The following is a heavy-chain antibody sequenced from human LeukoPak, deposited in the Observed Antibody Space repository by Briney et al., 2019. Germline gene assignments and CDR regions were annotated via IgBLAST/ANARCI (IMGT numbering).Heavy chain of an antibody. V-gene: IGHV3-23*01. CDR3: PFGELGPYYFDY. Sequence: PGGSLRLSCAASGFTFSRYSMNWVRQAPGKGLEWVSAISGSGGSTYYADSVKGRFTISRDNSKNTLYLQMNSLRAEDTAVYYCPFGELGPYYFDYWGQGTLVTVSS. CDR1: GFTFSRYS. J-gene: IGHJ4*02. CDR2: ISGSGGST. D-gene: IGHD3-10*01.